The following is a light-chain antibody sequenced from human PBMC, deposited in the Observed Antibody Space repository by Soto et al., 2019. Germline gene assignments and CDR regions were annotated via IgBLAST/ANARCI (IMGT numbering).Light chain of an antibody. CDR2: TTS. Sequence: DIQVTQSPSSVSASVGDRVTITCRASQDINNWLAWYQQKPGKAPKLLIYTTSNLQSGVPSRFSGSGSGTDFTLTINSLQPEYFATYYCQQANSFPLTFGGGTKVEIK. CDR3: QQANSFPLT. CDR1: QDINNW. J-gene: IGKJ4*01. V-gene: IGKV1D-12*01.